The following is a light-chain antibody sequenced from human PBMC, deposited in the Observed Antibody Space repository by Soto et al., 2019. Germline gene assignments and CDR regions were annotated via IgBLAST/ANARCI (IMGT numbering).Light chain of an antibody. CDR2: AAS. CDR3: QQYNNWPST. Sequence: EVVMTQSPATLSVSPGERTTLSCRASQSVSANLAWYQQKPGQAPRLLIFAASTRPIGSPARFSGSGSGTEFTLTISSLQSEDSAVYYCQQYNNWPSTFGQGTKLEIK. J-gene: IGKJ2*01. CDR1: QSVSAN. V-gene: IGKV3-15*01.